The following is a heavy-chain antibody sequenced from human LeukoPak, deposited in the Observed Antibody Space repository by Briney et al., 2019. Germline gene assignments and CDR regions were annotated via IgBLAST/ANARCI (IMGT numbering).Heavy chain of an antibody. CDR2: IYYSGIT. J-gene: IGHJ5*02. CDR3: ARHPPYSSSWFPFDP. V-gene: IGHV4-39*01. D-gene: IGHD6-13*01. CDR1: GGPISSSSYY. Sequence: PSETLSLTCTVSGGPISSSSYYWSWIRQPPGKGLEWIGNIYYSGITYYNPSLKSRVTVSVDTSKNQFSLKLSSVTAADTAVYFCARHPPYSSSWFPFDPWGQGTLVTVSS.